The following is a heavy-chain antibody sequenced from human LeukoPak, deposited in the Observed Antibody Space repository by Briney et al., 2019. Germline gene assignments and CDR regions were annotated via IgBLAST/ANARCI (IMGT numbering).Heavy chain of an antibody. J-gene: IGHJ4*02. V-gene: IGHV3-23*01. D-gene: IGHD2-8*01. CDR3: AKDSPVCTY. Sequence: PGGSLRLSCTASGFTISRYGMSWVRQAPGKGLEWVSAISGSADSTYYADSVKGRFTISRDSSKNTLDLQMDSLRAEDTAIYYCAKDSPVCTYWGQGTLVTVSS. CDR1: GFTISRYG. CDR2: ISGSADST.